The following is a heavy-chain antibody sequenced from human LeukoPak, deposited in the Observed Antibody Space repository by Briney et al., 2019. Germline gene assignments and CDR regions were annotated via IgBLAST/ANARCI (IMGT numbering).Heavy chain of an antibody. CDR2: ISNSGSSI. J-gene: IGHJ4*02. V-gene: IGHV3-48*03. Sequence: GGSLRLSCAASGFTFSNYEMNWVRQAPGKGLEWVSYISNSGSSIYYADSVKGRFTISRGNAKNSLYLQMNSLRAEDTAVYYCAKDLRSTLWLPYWGQGTLVTVSS. CDR3: AKDLRSTLWLPY. CDR1: GFTFSNYE. D-gene: IGHD3-10*01.